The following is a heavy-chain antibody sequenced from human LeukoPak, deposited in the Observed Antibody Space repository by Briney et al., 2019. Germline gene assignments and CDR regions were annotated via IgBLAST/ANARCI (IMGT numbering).Heavy chain of an antibody. CDR3: ARGSAALYYFDF. D-gene: IGHD2-2*01. V-gene: IGHV3-30*02. J-gene: IGHJ4*02. CDR2: IRYDGSDI. Sequence: GGSLRLSCAASGFTFSSYGMHWVRQAPGKGLEWVALIRYDGSDIYYADSVKGRFIISRDNSKNTLYLQMNTLRAEDTAVYYCARGSAALYYFDFWGQGTLVTVSS. CDR1: GFTFSSYG.